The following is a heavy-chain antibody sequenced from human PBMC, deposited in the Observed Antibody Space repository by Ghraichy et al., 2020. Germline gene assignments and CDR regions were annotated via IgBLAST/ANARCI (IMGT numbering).Heavy chain of an antibody. CDR1: GFTVSNSY. CDR2: VYSGGSA. V-gene: IGHV3-66*01. CDR3: ARVLIYCSGCTCYRSDAFDI. Sequence: LSLTCAASGFTVSNSYMSWVRQAPGKGLEWVSVVYSGGSAYYADSVKGRFTVSRDNSMNTMFLQMNSLRAEDTAVYYCARVLIYCSGCTCYRSDAFDIWGQGTMVTVSS. J-gene: IGHJ3*02. D-gene: IGHD2-15*01.